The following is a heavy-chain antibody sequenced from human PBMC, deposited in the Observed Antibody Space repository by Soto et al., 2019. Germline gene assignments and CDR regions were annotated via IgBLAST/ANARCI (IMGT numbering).Heavy chain of an antibody. CDR1: GFTFSSYA. D-gene: IGHD2-2*03. CDR3: AKDGEGVVWISQNPETLTYNWFDP. Sequence: EVQLLESGGGLVQPGGSLRLSCAASGFTFSSYAMSWVRQAPGKGLEWVSAISGSGGSTYYADSVKGRFTISRDNSKNTLYLQMNSLRAEDTAVYYCAKDGEGVVWISQNPETLTYNWFDPWGQGTLVTVSS. V-gene: IGHV3-23*01. J-gene: IGHJ5*02. CDR2: ISGSGGST.